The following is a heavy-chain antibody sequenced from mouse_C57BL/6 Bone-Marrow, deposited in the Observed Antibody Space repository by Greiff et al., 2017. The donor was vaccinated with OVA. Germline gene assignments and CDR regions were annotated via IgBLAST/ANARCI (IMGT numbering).Heavy chain of an antibody. CDR3: AIGWLVYFDY. V-gene: IGHV1-82*01. Sequence: VKLQESGPELVKPGASVTISCKASGYAFRSSWMNWVKQRPGKGLEWIGRIYPGDGDTNYTGKFKGKATLTADKSSSTAYMQLSSLTSEDSAVYFCAIGWLVYFDYWGQGTTLTVSS. CDR1: GYAFRSSW. J-gene: IGHJ2*01. D-gene: IGHD2-3*01. CDR2: IYPGDGDT.